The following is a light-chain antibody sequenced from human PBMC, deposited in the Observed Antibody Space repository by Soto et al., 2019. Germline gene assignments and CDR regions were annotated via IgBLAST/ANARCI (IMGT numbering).Light chain of an antibody. J-gene: IGKJ2*01. CDR1: QSVLYSSNNKNY. V-gene: IGKV4-1*01. CDR3: QQYYSTTYT. Sequence: DIVMTQSPDSLAVSLGERATINCKSSQSVLYSSNNKNYLAWYQQKPGQPPKLLIYWAPTREAVVPDRFSGSGSGTDFTVTISSLQADDVAVYYGQQYYSTTYTFSQGTKLEIK. CDR2: WAP.